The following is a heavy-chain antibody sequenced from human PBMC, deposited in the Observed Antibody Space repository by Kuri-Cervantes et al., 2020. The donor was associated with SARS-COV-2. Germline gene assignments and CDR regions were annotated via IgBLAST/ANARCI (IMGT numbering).Heavy chain of an antibody. Sequence: GGSLRLSCAVSGFTFSNYAMHWVHQAPGKGLEWVAVISDDGSNKFYADSVKGRFTISRDNSKNTLYLQMNSLRAGDTAVYYCARGCAWELLCAFDFWGQGTLVTVSS. J-gene: IGHJ3*01. CDR1: GFTFSNYA. V-gene: IGHV3-30-3*01. CDR2: ISDDGSNK. D-gene: IGHD1-26*01. CDR3: ARGCAWELLCAFDF.